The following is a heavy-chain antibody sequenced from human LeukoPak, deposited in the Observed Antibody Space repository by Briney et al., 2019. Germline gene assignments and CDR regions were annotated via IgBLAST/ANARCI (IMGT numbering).Heavy chain of an antibody. J-gene: IGHJ5*02. CDR3: ARVSYDYSNYAGFDP. Sequence: SETLSLTCTVSGGSLSSHYWSWIRQPPGKGLEWIGYIYYSGSTNNNPSLKSRVTISVDTSKNQFSLKLSSVTAADTAVYYCARVSYDYSNYAGFDPWGQGTLVTVSS. CDR1: GGSLSSHY. V-gene: IGHV4-59*11. CDR2: IYYSGST. D-gene: IGHD4-11*01.